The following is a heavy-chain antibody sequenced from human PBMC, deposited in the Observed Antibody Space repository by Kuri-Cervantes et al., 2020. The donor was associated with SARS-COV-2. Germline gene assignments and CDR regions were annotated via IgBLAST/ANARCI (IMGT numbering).Heavy chain of an antibody. CDR3: AADPRDVVVPASRYYYGMDV. Sequence: ASVKVSCKASGYTFTSYYIHWVRQAPGQGLEWMGIINPSGGSTNYAQKFQERVTITRDMSTSTAYMELSSLRSEDTAVYYCAADPRDVVVPASRYYYGMDVWGQGTTVTVSS. V-gene: IGHV1-46*01. D-gene: IGHD2-2*01. J-gene: IGHJ6*02. CDR2: INPSGGST. CDR1: GYTFTSYY.